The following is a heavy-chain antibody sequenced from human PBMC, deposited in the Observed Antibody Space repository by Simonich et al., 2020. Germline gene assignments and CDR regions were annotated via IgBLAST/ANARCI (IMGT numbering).Heavy chain of an antibody. Sequence: GGGLVQAGGSLRPSCAASGFTFSSYAMSWVRQAPGKGVELASASRGSGGSTYYADSVKGRFTISRENSKNTLYLQMNSPRAEDTAVYYCAKDLGERITMIVVVIDAFDIWGQGTMVTVSS. J-gene: IGHJ3*02. D-gene: IGHD3-22*01. CDR2: SRGSGGST. CDR3: AKDLGERITMIVVVIDAFDI. CDR1: GFTFSSYA. V-gene: IGHV3-23*01.